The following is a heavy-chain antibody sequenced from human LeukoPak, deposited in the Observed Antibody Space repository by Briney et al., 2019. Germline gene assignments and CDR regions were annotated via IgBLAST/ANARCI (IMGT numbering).Heavy chain of an antibody. Sequence: QPGGSLRVSCAASGFTFSSDWMHWVRQAPGEGLVWVSRITNDASSTSYADSVKGRFTISRDNAKNTLYLEMSSLRAEDTAVYYCVRDSSVTRMDVWGKGTTVTVSS. CDR3: VRDSSVTRMDV. CDR1: GFTFSSDW. V-gene: IGHV3-74*01. J-gene: IGHJ6*04. CDR2: ITNDASST. D-gene: IGHD4-17*01.